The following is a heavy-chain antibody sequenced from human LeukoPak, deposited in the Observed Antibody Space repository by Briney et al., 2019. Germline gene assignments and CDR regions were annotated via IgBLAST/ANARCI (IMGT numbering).Heavy chain of an antibody. V-gene: IGHV1-2*06. CDR2: INPNSGGT. CDR1: GYTFTGYY. D-gene: IGHD3-10*01. J-gene: IGHJ5*02. CDR3: AREGRFNTMVRGVIWFDP. Sequence: ASVKVSCKASGYTFTGYYMHWVRQAPGQGLEWMGRINPNSGGTNYAQKFQGRVTMTRDTSISTAYMELSRLRSDDTAVYYCAREGRFNTMVRGVIWFDPWGQGTLVTVSS.